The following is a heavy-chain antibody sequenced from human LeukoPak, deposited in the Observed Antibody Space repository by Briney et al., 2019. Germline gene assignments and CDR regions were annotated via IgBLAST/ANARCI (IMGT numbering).Heavy chain of an antibody. D-gene: IGHD3-22*01. V-gene: IGHV4-59*12. Sequence: SETLSLTCTASGVSISSYYWSWIRQPPGKGLEWVGYIYYSGSTNYNPSLTCRVTISVDTSKNQFSLKLSSVNAADTAVYYWARVTGYMIEDHFDYWGQGTLVTVSS. J-gene: IGHJ4*02. CDR2: IYYSGST. CDR1: GVSISSYY. CDR3: ARVTGYMIEDHFDY.